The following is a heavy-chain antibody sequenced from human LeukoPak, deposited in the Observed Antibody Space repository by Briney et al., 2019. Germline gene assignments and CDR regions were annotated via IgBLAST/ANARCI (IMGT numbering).Heavy chain of an antibody. D-gene: IGHD3-10*01. Sequence: GGSLRLSCAASGFTFSSYSMNWVRQAPGKGLEWVSSISSSSSYIYYADSVKGRFTISRDNAKNSLYLQMNSLRAEDTAVYYCARAVIWGMVQYYFDYWGQGTLVTVSS. CDR3: ARAVIWGMVQYYFDY. CDR2: ISSSSSYI. CDR1: GFTFSSYS. V-gene: IGHV3-21*01. J-gene: IGHJ4*02.